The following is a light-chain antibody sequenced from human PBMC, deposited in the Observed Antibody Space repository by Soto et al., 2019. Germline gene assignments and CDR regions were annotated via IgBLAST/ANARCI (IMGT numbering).Light chain of an antibody. V-gene: IGLV2-23*02. CDR2: EVT. CDR3: CSYGGSRAV. CDR1: SSDVGSHNF. Sequence: QSALTQPASVSGSPGQSITSSCTGTSSDVGSHNFVSWYQQHPGQAPKLMIYEVTKRPLGVSTRFSASKSGNTASLTISGLQAEDEADYYCCSYGGSRAVFGGGTQLTVL. J-gene: IGLJ7*01.